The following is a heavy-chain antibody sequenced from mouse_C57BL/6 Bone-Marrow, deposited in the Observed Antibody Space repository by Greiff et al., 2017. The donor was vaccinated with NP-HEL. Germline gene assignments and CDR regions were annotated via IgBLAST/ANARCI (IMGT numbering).Heavy chain of an antibody. V-gene: IGHV5-6-5*01. CDR2: ISSGDTT. CDR3: ARDSWFAY. Sequence: EVQLVESGGGLVKPGGSLKLSCAVSGFTFSNYAMSWVRPTPAKRLEWVASISSGDTTYYPDSVKGPFTISRDNARNLRYLEMSRLRSEDTAMYYCARDSWFAYWGQGTLVTVSA. J-gene: IGHJ3*01. CDR1: GFTFSNYA.